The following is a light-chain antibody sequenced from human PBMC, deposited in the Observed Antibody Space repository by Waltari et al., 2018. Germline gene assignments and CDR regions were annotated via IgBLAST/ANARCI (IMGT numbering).Light chain of an antibody. J-gene: IGKJ4*01. CDR3: QKFDRSPLT. CDR1: HDINNY. V-gene: IGKV1-27*01. CDR2: AAS. Sequence: DIQMTQSPSSLSASVGDRVTITCRASHDINNYLAWCQQKPGKVPVLVIYAASTPSSGVPSRFSGSGFGRDFTLTISSLQPEDVATYYCQKFDRSPLTFGGGTKVEI.